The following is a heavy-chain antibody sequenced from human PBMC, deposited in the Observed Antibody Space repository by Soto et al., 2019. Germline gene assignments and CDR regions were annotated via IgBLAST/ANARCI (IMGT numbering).Heavy chain of an antibody. J-gene: IGHJ4*02. D-gene: IGHD3-3*01. CDR2: IYCDDDK. Sequence: QITLNESGPTVVRPTETLTLTCRFSGFSLTTSGVGVGWILQSPGKAPEWLALIYCDDDKRYSASLKSRLTITKDTSKNQVVLTVSDLDPTDTATYYCAHRVLRTVFGLVTTTAIYFDFWGQGTPVAVSS. V-gene: IGHV2-5*02. CDR3: AHRVLRTVFGLVTTTAIYFDF. CDR1: GFSLTTSGVG.